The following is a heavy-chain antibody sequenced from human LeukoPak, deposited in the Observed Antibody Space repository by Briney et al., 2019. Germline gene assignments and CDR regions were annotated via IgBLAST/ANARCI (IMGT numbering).Heavy chain of an antibody. CDR3: ARVLSGSYDNYFDY. Sequence: QPGGSLRLSCAASGFTFDDYTMHWVRQAPGKGLEWVSLISWDGGSTYYADSVKGRFTISRDNSKNTLYLQMNSLKAEDAAVYYCARVLSGSYDNYFDYWGQGTLVTVSS. J-gene: IGHJ4*02. V-gene: IGHV3-43*01. CDR1: GFTFDDYT. D-gene: IGHD1-26*01. CDR2: ISWDGGST.